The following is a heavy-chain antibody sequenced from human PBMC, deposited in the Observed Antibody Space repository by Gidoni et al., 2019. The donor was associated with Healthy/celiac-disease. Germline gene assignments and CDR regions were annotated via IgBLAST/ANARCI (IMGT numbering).Heavy chain of an antibody. V-gene: IGHV3-21*01. CDR1: GCTFSSDS. CDR3: ASYGSGWVAGNNWFDP. D-gene: IGHD3-10*01. J-gene: IGHJ5*02. CDR2: ISSRSSYI. Sequence: EVQLVESGGGLVKPGGSLRLSCAASGCTFSSDSMNWVRQAPGKGLEWVSSISSRSSYIYYADSVQGRFTLSRDNAKNSLYLQMNSLRAEDTAVYYCASYGSGWVAGNNWFDPWGQGTLVTVSS.